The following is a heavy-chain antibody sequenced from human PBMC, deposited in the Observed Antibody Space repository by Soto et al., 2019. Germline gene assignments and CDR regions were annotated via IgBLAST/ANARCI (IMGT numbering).Heavy chain of an antibody. CDR2: IWYDGSNK. Sequence: VGSLRLSCAASGFTFSSYGMHWVRQAPGKGLEWVAVIWYDGSNKYYADSVKGRFTISRDNSKNTLYLQMNSLRAEDTAVYYCARIGGVAVDFASWYFDYWGQGTLVTVSS. J-gene: IGHJ4*02. D-gene: IGHD6-19*01. CDR3: ARIGGVAVDFASWYFDY. CDR1: GFTFSSYG. V-gene: IGHV3-33*01.